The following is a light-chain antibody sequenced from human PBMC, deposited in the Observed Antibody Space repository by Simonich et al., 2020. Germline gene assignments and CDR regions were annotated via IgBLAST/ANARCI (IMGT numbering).Light chain of an antibody. V-gene: IGKV3D-20*01. CDR2: DAS. CDR3: QQYGSSRT. CDR1: QSVSSSY. J-gene: IGKJ1*01. Sequence: EIVLTQSPGTLSLSPGERATLSCRASQSVSSSYLSWYQHKPGLAPRILIYDASSRATGIPDRVSGRGSGTDFTLTIRRLEPEDFAVYYCQQYGSSRTFGQGTKVEIK.